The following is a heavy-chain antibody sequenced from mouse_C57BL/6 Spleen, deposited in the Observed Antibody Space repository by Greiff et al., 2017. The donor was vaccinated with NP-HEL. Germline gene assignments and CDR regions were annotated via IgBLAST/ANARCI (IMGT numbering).Heavy chain of an antibody. CDR1: GYAFSSSW. V-gene: IGHV1-82*01. CDR3: ARAHYAMDY. D-gene: IGHD3-1*01. J-gene: IGHJ4*01. Sequence: QVQLQQSGPELVKPGASVKISCKASGYAFSSSWMNWVKQRPGKGLEWIGRIYPGDGDTNYNGKFKGKATLTAAKSYSTAYMQLSGRTSEYSAVYLCARAHYAMDYWGQGTSVTVSS. CDR2: IYPGDGDT.